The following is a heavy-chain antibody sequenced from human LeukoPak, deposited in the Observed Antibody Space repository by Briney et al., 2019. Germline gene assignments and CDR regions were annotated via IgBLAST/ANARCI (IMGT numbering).Heavy chain of an antibody. CDR3: ARHYGAYSPFDY. J-gene: IGHJ4*02. D-gene: IGHD4-17*01. V-gene: IGHV4-4*07. CDR2: IYPSIST. CDR1: GGSISDYY. Sequence: SETLSLTCTVSGGSISDYYWSWIRQPAGKGLEWTGRIYPSISTNYNPSLQSRVTMSVDTSKNQFSLKLSSVTAADTAVYYCARHYGAYSPFDYWGQGTLVTVSS.